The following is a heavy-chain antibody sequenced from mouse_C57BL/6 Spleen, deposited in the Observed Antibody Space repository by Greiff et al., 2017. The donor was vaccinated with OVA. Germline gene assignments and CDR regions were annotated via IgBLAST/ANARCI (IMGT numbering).Heavy chain of an antibody. Sequence: EVQVVESGPGLVKPSQSLSLTCSVTGYSITSGYYWNWIRQFPGNKLEWMGYISYDGSNNYNPSLKNRISITRDTSKNQFFLKLNSVTTEDTATYYCARDDYGNLFAYWGQGTLVTVSA. D-gene: IGHD2-1*01. V-gene: IGHV3-6*01. CDR2: ISYDGSN. CDR3: ARDDYGNLFAY. J-gene: IGHJ3*01. CDR1: GYSITSGYY.